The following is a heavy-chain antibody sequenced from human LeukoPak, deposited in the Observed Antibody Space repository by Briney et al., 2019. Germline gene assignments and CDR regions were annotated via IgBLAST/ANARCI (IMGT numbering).Heavy chain of an antibody. D-gene: IGHD3-3*01. CDR3: ARGGKNYDFWSGYYFDDAFDI. Sequence: SETLSLTCTVSGGSISSYYWSWIRQPAGKGLDWIGRIYTSGSTNYNPSLKSRVTMSVDTAKNQFSLKPSSVTAADTAVYYCARGGKNYDFWSGYYFDDAFDIWGQGTMVTVSS. CDR2: IYTSGST. V-gene: IGHV4-4*07. CDR1: GGSISSYY. J-gene: IGHJ3*02.